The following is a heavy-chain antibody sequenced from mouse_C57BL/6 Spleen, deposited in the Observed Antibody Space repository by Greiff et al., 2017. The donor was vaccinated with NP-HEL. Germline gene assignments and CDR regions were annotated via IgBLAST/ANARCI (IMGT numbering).Heavy chain of an antibody. J-gene: IGHJ1*03. D-gene: IGHD3-3*01. CDR2: IHPNSGST. CDR1: GYTFTSYW. V-gene: IGHV1-64*01. CDR3: ARRDPGWYFDV. Sequence: VQLKESGAELVKPGASVKLSCKASGYTFTSYWMPWVKQRPGQGLEWIGMIHPNSGSTNYNEKFKSKATLTVDKSSSTAYMQLSSLTSEDSAVYYCARRDPGWYFDVWGTGTTVTVSS.